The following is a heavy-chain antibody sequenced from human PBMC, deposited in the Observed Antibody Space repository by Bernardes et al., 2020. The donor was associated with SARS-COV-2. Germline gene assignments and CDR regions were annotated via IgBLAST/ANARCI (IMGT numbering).Heavy chain of an antibody. CDR1: GYTFSGHY. CDR3: ARDSVRGFTVTTPDF. D-gene: IGHD4-17*01. CDR2: INPNSGDT. J-gene: IGHJ4*02. Sequence: ASVKVSCRAFGYTFSGHYMHWVRQAPGQGLEWMGWINPNSGDTNYAQKFRGRVTMTRDTSISTVYMELRSLRSDDTAVYYCARDSVRGFTVTTPDFWGQGTLVTVSS. V-gene: IGHV1-2*02.